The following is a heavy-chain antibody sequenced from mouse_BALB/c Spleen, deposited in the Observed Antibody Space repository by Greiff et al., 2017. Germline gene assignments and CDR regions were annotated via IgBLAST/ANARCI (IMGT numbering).Heavy chain of an antibody. Sequence: VQLQQSGAELVRPGTSVKVSCKASGYAFTNYLIEWVKQRPGQGLEWIGVINPGSGGTNYNEKFKGKATLTADKSSSTAYMQLSSLTSDDSAVYFCARHYDYERVWFAYGGQGTLVTVSA. V-gene: IGHV1-54*01. J-gene: IGHJ3*01. CDR1: GYAFTNYL. CDR2: INPGSGGT. D-gene: IGHD2-4*01. CDR3: ARHYDYERVWFAY.